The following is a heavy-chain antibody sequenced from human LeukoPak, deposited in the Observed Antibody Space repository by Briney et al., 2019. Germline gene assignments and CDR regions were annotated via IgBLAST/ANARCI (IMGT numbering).Heavy chain of an antibody. Sequence: PSETLSLTCTVSGGSISIYYWSWMRQPAGKGLEGIGRHFCSGCTNYNPSLKSRVIMSVDTSKNHLPLKPRPVPDAATAVYYGARVKLSHGYRYGYKPYYFDYWGQGALVTVSS. J-gene: IGHJ4*02. CDR2: HFCSGCT. D-gene: IGHD5-18*01. CDR3: ARVKLSHGYRYGYKPYYFDY. V-gene: IGHV4-4*07. CDR1: GGSISIYY.